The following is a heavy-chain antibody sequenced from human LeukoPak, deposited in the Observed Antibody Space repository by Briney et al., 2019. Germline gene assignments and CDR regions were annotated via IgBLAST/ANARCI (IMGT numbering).Heavy chain of an antibody. D-gene: IGHD1-26*01. Sequence: GASVKVSCKASGYTFTGYYMHWVRQAPGQGLEWMGWINPNSGGTNYAQKFQGRVTMTRDTSISTAYMELCRLRSDDTAVYYCAREAVGATGDVDYCGQGTLVTVSS. CDR1: GYTFTGYY. CDR2: INPNSGGT. V-gene: IGHV1-2*02. CDR3: AREAVGATGDVDY. J-gene: IGHJ4*02.